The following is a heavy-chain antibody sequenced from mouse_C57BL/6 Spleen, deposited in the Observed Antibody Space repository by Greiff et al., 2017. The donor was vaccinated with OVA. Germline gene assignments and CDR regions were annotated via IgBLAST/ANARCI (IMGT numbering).Heavy chain of an antibody. V-gene: IGHV1-80*01. CDR2: IYPGDGDT. D-gene: IGHD3-2*02. CDR1: GYAFSSYW. J-gene: IGHJ3*01. CDR3: ASSGDSSGYNAY. Sequence: VKLMESGAELVKPGASVKISCKASGYAFSSYWMNWVKQRPGKGLEWIGQIYPGDGDTNYNGKFKGKATLTADKSSSTAYMQLSSLTSEDSAVYFCASSGDSSGYNAYWGQGTLVTVSA.